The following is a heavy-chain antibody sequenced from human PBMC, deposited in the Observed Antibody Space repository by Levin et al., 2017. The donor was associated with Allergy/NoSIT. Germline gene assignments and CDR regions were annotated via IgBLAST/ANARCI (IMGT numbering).Heavy chain of an antibody. D-gene: IGHD6-19*01. Sequence: SFSASGFSFSSNWMSWVRQAPGKSLSFFSPLPPSCSAPSSVDSVKGRFTISRDNAKNSLYLQMNSLRAEDTAVYYCATLVGWQQPYFDYWGQGTLVTVSS. CDR2: LPPSCSAP. CDR1: GFSFSSNW. J-gene: IGHJ4*02. V-gene: IGHV3-7*02. CDR3: ATLVGWQQPYFDY.